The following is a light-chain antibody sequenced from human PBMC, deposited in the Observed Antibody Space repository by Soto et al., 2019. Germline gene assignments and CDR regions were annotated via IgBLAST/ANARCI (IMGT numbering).Light chain of an antibody. V-gene: IGKV1-5*01. Sequence: DIQMTQFPSTLSASVGDRVTITCRASQSIRSWLAWYQQKPGKAPKLLIYDGSSLQSGVPSGFSGSGSGTEFTLTITSLQPDDFETYYCQQYSAYPYTFSQGTKVETK. CDR2: DGS. J-gene: IGKJ2*01. CDR1: QSIRSW. CDR3: QQYSAYPYT.